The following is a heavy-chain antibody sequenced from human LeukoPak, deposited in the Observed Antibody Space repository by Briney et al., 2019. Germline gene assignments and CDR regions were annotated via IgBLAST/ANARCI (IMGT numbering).Heavy chain of an antibody. CDR3: ARLGLVATFPYYYYYGMDV. CDR2: INHSGST. CDR1: GGSFSGYY. D-gene: IGHD5-12*01. J-gene: IGHJ6*02. V-gene: IGHV4-34*01. Sequence: SETLSLTCAVYGGSFSGYYWSWIRQPPGRGLEWIGEINHSGSTNYNPSLKSRVTISVDTSKNRFSLKLSSVTAADTAVYYCARLGLVATFPYYYYYGMDVWGQGTTVTVSS.